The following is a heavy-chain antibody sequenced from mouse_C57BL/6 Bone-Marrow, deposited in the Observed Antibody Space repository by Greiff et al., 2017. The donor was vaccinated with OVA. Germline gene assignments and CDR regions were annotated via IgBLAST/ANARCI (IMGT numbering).Heavy chain of an antibody. CDR2: ISDGGSYT. J-gene: IGHJ3*01. CDR3: ARANSNYVLFAY. D-gene: IGHD2-5*01. Sequence: EVKVVESGGGLVKPGGSLKLSCAASGFTFSSYAMSWVRQTPEKRLEWVATISDGGSYTYYPDNVKGRFTISRDNAKNNLYLQMSHLKSEDTAMYYCARANSNYVLFAYWGQGTLVTVSA. CDR1: GFTFSSYA. V-gene: IGHV5-4*03.